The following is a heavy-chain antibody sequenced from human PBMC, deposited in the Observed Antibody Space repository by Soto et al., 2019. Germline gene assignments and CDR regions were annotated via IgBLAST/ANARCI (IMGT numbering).Heavy chain of an antibody. D-gene: IGHD1-1*01. J-gene: IGHJ4*02. V-gene: IGHV3-53*01. CDR3: ARGLNDDS. CDR2: IHTVGST. Sequence: GGSLRLSCEVSGFSIGGNPMSWVRQAPGQGLEWVASIHTVGSTYYADSVQGRFTISRDNSKNTLFLQMNSLRVGDTAIYFCARGLNDDSWGQGTLITVSS. CDR1: GFSIGGNP.